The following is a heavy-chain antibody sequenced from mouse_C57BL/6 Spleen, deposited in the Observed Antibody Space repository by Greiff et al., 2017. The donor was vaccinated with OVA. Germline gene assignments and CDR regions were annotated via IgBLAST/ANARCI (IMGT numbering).Heavy chain of an antibody. D-gene: IGHD2-12*01. J-gene: IGHJ3*01. CDR2: INPNNGGT. V-gene: IGHV1-18*01. CDR3: APYDGGFAY. CDR1: GYTFTDYN. Sequence: VQLKESGPELVKPGASVKIPCKASGYTFTDYNMDWVKQSHGKSLEWIGDINPNNGGTIYNQKFKGKATLTVDKSSSTAYMELRSLTSEDTAVYYCAPYDGGFAYWGQGTLVTVSA.